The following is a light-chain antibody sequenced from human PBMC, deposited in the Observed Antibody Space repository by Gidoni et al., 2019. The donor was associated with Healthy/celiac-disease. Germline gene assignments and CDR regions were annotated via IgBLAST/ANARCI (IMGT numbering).Light chain of an antibody. CDR2: GNS. CDR3: QSYDSSLSGALVV. J-gene: IGLJ2*01. Sequence: QSVLTQPPSVSGAPGQRVTISCTGSSPNIGAGYDVHWYQQLPGTAPKLLIYGNSNRPSGVPDRFSGSKSGTSASLAITGLQAEDEADYYCQSYDSSLSGALVVFGGGTKLTVL. CDR1: SPNIGAGYD. V-gene: IGLV1-40*01.